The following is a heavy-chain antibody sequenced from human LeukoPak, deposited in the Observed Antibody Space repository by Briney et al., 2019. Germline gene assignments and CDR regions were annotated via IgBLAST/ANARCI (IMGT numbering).Heavy chain of an antibody. V-gene: IGHV3-15*01. CDR3: STGGYFFDY. Sequence: NPGGSLRLSCAGSGFTFSNAWMNWVRQAPGEWLEWVGRIKSKPDGGATTYAARVKGRFTISRHDSRNTVFLQINSLKTEDTAVYYCSTGGYFFDYWGQGTLVTVSS. CDR1: GFTFSNAW. J-gene: IGHJ4*02. CDR2: IKSKPDGGAT.